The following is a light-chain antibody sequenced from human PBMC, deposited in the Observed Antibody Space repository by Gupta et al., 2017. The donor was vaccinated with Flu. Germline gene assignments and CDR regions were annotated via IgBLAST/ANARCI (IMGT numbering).Light chain of an antibody. CDR2: DAS. Sequence: DIQMTQSPSSLSASVGDRVTITCQASQDINNYLNWYQQRPGKAPKLLIYDASTLETGVPSRFSGSGYGTNFTFTISSLQPEDIATYYCQQCDNLPITFGPGTRVDIK. CDR3: QQCDNLPIT. J-gene: IGKJ3*01. CDR1: QDINNY. V-gene: IGKV1-33*01.